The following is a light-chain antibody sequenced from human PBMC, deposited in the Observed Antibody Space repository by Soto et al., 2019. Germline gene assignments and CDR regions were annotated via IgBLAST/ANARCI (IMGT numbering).Light chain of an antibody. Sequence: DIQMTQSPSTLSASGGDRVTITCPASQSVSSWLAWYQQKPGKAPKIVIYEASSLESGVPYRLSGSGSGTDLNLTISRLEPEDFAVYYCQKYGSLSWTFGQGTKVEIK. CDR1: QSVSSW. CDR2: EAS. J-gene: IGKJ1*01. V-gene: IGKV1-5*03. CDR3: QKYGSLSWT.